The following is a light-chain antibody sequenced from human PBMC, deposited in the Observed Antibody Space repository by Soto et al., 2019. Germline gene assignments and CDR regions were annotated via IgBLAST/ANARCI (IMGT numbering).Light chain of an antibody. V-gene: IGLV1-44*01. CDR3: AAWDDSLTGVV. CDR2: SNS. CDR1: SSNIGSNT. Sequence: QSVLTQPPSASGTPGQTVTISCSGSSSNIGSNTVNWYHQLPGTAPKLLMFSNSQRPSGVPDRFSGSKSGTSASLAISGLQSEDEADYYCAAWDDSLTGVVFGGGTKVTVL. J-gene: IGLJ2*01.